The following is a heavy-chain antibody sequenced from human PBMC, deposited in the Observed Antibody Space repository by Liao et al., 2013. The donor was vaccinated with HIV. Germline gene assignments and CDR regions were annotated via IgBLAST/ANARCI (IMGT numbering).Heavy chain of an antibody. CDR3: ARGSPWFDP. J-gene: IGHJ5*02. CDR2: IYYSGST. CDR1: GGSISSHY. Sequence: QVQLQESGPGLVKPSETLTLTCTVSGGSISSHYWSWIRQPPGKGLEWIGYIYYSGSTNYNPSLKSRVTISVDTSKNQFSLKLTSVTAADTAVYYCARGSPWFDPWGQGTLVTVSS. V-gene: IGHV4-59*11.